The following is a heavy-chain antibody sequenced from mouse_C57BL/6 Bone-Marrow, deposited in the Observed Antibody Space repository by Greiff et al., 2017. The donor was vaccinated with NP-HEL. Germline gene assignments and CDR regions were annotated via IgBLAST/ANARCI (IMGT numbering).Heavy chain of an antibody. CDR3: ARKGDYDGFDY. V-gene: IGHV1-63*01. D-gene: IGHD2-4*01. CDR2: IYPGGGYT. Sequence: QVQLQQSGAELVRPGTSVKMSCKASGYSFTNYWIGWAKQRPGHGLEWIGDIYPGGGYTNYNEKFKGKATLTADKSSSTAYMQFSSLTSEDSAIYYCARKGDYDGFDYWGQGTTLTVSS. J-gene: IGHJ2*01. CDR1: GYSFTNYW.